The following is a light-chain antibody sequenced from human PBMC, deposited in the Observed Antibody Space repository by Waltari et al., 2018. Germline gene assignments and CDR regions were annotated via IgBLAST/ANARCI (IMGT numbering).Light chain of an antibody. CDR1: NIGRKS. CDR3: QVWDDVTDSGV. CDR2: YDS. Sequence: YVLTQPPSVSVDPGKTARLTWGGDNIGRKSVKWYQQKPGQAPVLVMFYDSDRPSEIPERFSGSNSGNTATLTISWVEAGDEADYHCQVWDDVTDSGVFGGGTKLTVL. V-gene: IGLV3-21*04. J-gene: IGLJ3*02.